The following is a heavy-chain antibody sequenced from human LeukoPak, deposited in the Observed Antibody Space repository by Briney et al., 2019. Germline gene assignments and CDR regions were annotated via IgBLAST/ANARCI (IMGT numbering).Heavy chain of an antibody. Sequence: SVSVSCKASGGTFSSYAISWVRQAPGQGLEWMGGITPIFGTANYAQKFQGRVTITADESTSTAYMELSSLRSEDTAVYYCARDRLPHIVVVTAPLLYYGMDVWGQGTTVTVSS. CDR1: GGTFSSYA. CDR3: ARDRLPHIVVVTAPLLYYGMDV. D-gene: IGHD2-21*02. CDR2: ITPIFGTA. V-gene: IGHV1-69*13. J-gene: IGHJ6*02.